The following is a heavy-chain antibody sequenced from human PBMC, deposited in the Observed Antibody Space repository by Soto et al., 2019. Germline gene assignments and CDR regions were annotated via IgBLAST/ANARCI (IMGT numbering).Heavy chain of an antibody. D-gene: IGHD2-8*01. J-gene: IGHJ4*02. V-gene: IGHV4-59*01. Sequence: TLSLTCTVSGGSISSYYWSWIRQPPGKGLEWIGYIYYSGSTNYNPSLKSRVTISVDTSKNQFSLKLSSVTAADTAVYYCARSALMVYAIDYWGQGTLVTVSS. CDR3: ARSALMVYAIDY. CDR2: IYYSGST. CDR1: GGSISSYY.